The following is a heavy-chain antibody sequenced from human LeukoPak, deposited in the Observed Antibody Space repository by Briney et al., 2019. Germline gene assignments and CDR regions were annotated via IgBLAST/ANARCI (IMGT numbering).Heavy chain of an antibody. J-gene: IGHJ6*03. CDR1: GFTFGDYA. D-gene: IGHD5-18*01. Sequence: GRSLRLSCTASGFTFGDYAMSWVRQAPGKGLEWVGFIRSKAYGGTTEYAASVKGRFTISRDDSKSIAYLQMNSLKTEDTAVYYCTRDPVDTAMAYYYYYYMDVWGKGTTVTVSS. CDR2: IRSKAYGGTT. CDR3: TRDPVDTAMAYYYYYYMDV. V-gene: IGHV3-49*04.